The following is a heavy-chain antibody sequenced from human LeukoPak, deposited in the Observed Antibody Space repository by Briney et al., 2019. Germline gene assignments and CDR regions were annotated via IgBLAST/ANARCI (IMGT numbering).Heavy chain of an antibody. D-gene: IGHD2-21*02. CDR2: TYHGGTT. J-gene: IGHJ4*02. Sequence: TSETLSLTCTVSGYSISSGYLWGWIRQPPGKGLEWIGSTYHGGTTYSNPSLKSRVIISEDTSKNQFSLKLSSVTAADTAVYYCARGSGDWTYYFDYWGQGTLGTVSS. V-gene: IGHV4-38-2*02. CDR3: ARGSGDWTYYFDY. CDR1: GYSISSGYL.